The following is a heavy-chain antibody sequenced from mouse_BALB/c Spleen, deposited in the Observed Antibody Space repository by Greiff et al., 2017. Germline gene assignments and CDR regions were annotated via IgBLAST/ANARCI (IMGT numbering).Heavy chain of an antibody. J-gene: IGHJ2*01. CDR1: GFTFTDYY. CDR2: IRNKANGYTT. Sequence: EVMLVESGGGLVQPGGSLRLSCATSGFTFTDYYMSWVRQPPGKALEWLGFIRNKANGYTTEYSASVKGRFTISRDNSQSILYLQMNTLRAEDSATYYCARDIPYYFDYWGQGTTLTVSS. CDR3: ARDIPYYFDY. V-gene: IGHV7-3*02.